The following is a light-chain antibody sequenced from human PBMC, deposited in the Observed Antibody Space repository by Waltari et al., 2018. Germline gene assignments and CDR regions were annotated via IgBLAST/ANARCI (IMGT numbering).Light chain of an antibody. CDR1: SSNIGAGAD. CDR2: LNS. Sequence: QSVLTQPPSVSGAPGPRVTISCTGSSSNIGAGADVHWFQQLPGTAPKLLIYLNSNRPSGVPDRFSGSKSGTSASLAITGLQAEDEADYYCQSYDTSLSGWVFGGGTKLTVL. V-gene: IGLV1-40*01. CDR3: QSYDTSLSGWV. J-gene: IGLJ3*02.